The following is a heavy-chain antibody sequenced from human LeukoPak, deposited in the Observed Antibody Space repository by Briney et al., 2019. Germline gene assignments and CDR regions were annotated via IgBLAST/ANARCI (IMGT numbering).Heavy chain of an antibody. CDR3: ARVRGSGYYAEYFQH. Sequence: SETLSLTCTVSGGSISSYYWSWIRQPPGRGLEWIGYIYYSGSTNYNPSLKSRVTISVDTSKNQFSLKLSSVTAADTAVYYCARVRGSGYYAEYFQHWGQGTLVTVSS. V-gene: IGHV4-59*01. D-gene: IGHD3-22*01. J-gene: IGHJ1*01. CDR1: GGSISSYY. CDR2: IYYSGST.